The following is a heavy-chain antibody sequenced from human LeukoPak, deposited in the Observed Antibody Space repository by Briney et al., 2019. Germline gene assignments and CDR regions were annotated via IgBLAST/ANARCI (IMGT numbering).Heavy chain of an antibody. Sequence: GGSLRLSCAASGISFRSYGMHWVRQAPGKGLEWVAVIWYDGSNKYYADSVKGRFTISRDSSKNTLYLQMNGLRAEDTAVYYCAKQGPPAVGIYDYWGQGTLVTASS. D-gene: IGHD6-13*01. CDR3: AKQGPPAVGIYDY. V-gene: IGHV3-33*06. CDR1: GISFRSYG. CDR2: IWYDGSNK. J-gene: IGHJ4*02.